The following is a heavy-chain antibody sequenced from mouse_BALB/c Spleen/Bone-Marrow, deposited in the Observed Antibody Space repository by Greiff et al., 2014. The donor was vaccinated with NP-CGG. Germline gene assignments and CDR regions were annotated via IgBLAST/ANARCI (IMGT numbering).Heavy chain of an antibody. V-gene: IGHV14-3*02. CDR1: GFNIKDTY. J-gene: IGHJ3*01. CDR3: ARPGGYGNYLAWFAY. CDR2: IDPANGNT. Sequence: VQLQQPGAELVKPGASVKLSCTASGFNIKDTYMHWVKQRPEQGLEWIGRIDPANGNTKYDPKFQGKATITADTSSNTAYLQLSSLTSEDTAVYYCARPGGYGNYLAWFAYWGQGTLVTVFA. D-gene: IGHD2-10*02.